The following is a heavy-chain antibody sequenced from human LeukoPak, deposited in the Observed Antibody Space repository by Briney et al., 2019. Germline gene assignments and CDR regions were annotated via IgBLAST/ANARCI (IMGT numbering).Heavy chain of an antibody. Sequence: SVKVSCKASGYTFTSYDISWVRQAPGQGLEWMGWISAYNGNTNYAQKLQGRVTMTTDTSTSTAYMELRSLRSDDTAVYYCATYYCDSSGYYDPGFDYWGQGTLVTVSS. V-gene: IGHV1-18*01. CDR2: ISAYNGNT. J-gene: IGHJ4*02. CDR1: GYTFTSYD. D-gene: IGHD3-22*01. CDR3: ATYYCDSSGYYDPGFDY.